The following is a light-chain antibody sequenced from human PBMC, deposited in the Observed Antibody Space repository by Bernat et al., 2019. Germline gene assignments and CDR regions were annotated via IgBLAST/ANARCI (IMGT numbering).Light chain of an antibody. CDR1: SSDVGAYNY. V-gene: IGLV2-8*01. Sequence: QSALTQPPSASGSPGQSVTFSCTGTSSDVGAYNYVSWYQQYPGKAPKLIINEVHKRPSGVPDRFSGSKSGITAFLTVSELQAEDEADYYCSSNVGLSNYLFGGGTQVTVL. J-gene: IGLJ1*01. CDR2: EVH. CDR3: SSNVGLSNYL.